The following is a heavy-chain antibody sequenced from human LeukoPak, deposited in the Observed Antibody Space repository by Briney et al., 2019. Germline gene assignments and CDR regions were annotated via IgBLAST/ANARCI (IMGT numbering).Heavy chain of an antibody. CDR3: AREGASIAARGEMG. J-gene: IGHJ4*02. CDR1: GYTFTGYY. D-gene: IGHD6-6*01. CDR2: INPNNGGT. V-gene: IGHV1-2*02. Sequence: ASVKVSCKASGYTFTGYYMHWVRQAPGQGLEWMGWINPNNGGTNYAQKFQGRVTMTRDTSISTAYMELSRLRSDDTAVYYCAREGASIAARGEMGWGQGTLVTVSS.